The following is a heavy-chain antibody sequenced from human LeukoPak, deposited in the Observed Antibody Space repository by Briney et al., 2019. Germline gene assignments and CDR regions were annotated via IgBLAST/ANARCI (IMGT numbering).Heavy chain of an antibody. D-gene: IGHD4-23*01. CDR3: ARLGHVSGGNTFLYH. V-gene: IGHV5-51*01. CDR2: IYPGDSDT. Sequence: GEPLHTSSKSSGYNFNNYWIGWLRHMPGKGLEWMGIIYPGDSDTRYSPPFQGQVTFSADRSINTASLGWSSLRASDTAIYYCARLGHVSGGNTFLYHWGGGSLVTVSS. J-gene: IGHJ5*02. CDR1: GYNFNNYW.